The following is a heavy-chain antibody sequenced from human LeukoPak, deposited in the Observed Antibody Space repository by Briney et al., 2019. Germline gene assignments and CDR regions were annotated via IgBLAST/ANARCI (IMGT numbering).Heavy chain of an antibody. D-gene: IGHD6-6*01. CDR3: ARLFTVAARRVPDY. Sequence: GASVKVSCKASGYTFTDYHLHWVRQAPGQGLEWMGRINPNSGGTNYAQKFQGRVTMTRDTSISTAYMELSRLRSDDTAVYYCARLFTVAARRVPDYWGQGTLVTVSS. CDR2: INPNSGGT. V-gene: IGHV1-2*06. CDR1: GYTFTDYH. J-gene: IGHJ4*02.